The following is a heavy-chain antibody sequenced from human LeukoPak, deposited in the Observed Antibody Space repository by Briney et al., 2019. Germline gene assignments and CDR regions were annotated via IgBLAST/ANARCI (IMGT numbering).Heavy chain of an antibody. J-gene: IGHJ4*02. CDR2: INPNSGGT. D-gene: IGHD1-7*01. Sequence: ASVKVSCKASGYTFTGYYMDWVRQAPGQGLEWMGWINPNSGGTNYAQKLQGRVTMTRDTSISTAYMELSRLRSDDTAVYYCQITPITGTTTVFDYWGQGTLVTVSS. CDR3: QITPITGTTTVFDY. V-gene: IGHV1-2*02. CDR1: GYTFTGYY.